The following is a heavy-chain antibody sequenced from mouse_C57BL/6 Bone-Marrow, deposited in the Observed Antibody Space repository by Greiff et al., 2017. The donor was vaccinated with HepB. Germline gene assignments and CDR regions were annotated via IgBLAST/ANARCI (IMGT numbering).Heavy chain of an antibody. CDR1: GYAFTNYL. J-gene: IGHJ4*01. CDR3: ARPKTNWDYAMDY. Sequence: VQLQESGAELVRPGTSVKVSCKASGYAFTNYLIAWVKQRPGQGLEWIGVINPGGGGTNYNEKFKGKVTLTADKSSSTAYMQLNSLTSEDSAVYFCARPKTNWDYAMDYWGQGTSVTVSS. CDR2: INPGGGGT. V-gene: IGHV1-54*01. D-gene: IGHD4-1*01.